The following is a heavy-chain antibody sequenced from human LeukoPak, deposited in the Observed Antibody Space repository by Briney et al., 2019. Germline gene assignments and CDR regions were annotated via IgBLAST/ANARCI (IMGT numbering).Heavy chain of an antibody. CDR3: AKEGYMVYYFDY. V-gene: IGHV3-30*18. CDR1: GFNFRRTG. J-gene: IGHJ4*02. CDR2: ISYDGSAK. D-gene: IGHD2-2*02. Sequence: GGSRRLSCASSGFNFRRTGMHWVRQAPGKGLEWVAFISYDGSAKYYADSVKGRFTISRDNSKDMLNLQMNSLRAEDTAVYYCAKEGYMVYYFDYWGQGTLVTVSS.